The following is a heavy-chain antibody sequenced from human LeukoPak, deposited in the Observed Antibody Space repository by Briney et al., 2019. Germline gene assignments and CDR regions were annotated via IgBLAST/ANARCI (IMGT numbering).Heavy chain of an antibody. Sequence: SETLSLTCTVSGGSISSGDYYWSWIRQPPGKGLEWIGYIYYSGSTYYNPSLKSRVTISVDTSKNQFPLKLSSVTAADTAVYYCARDNDYGDRHWGQGTLVTVSS. J-gene: IGHJ4*02. D-gene: IGHD4-17*01. CDR3: ARDNDYGDRH. CDR2: IYYSGST. V-gene: IGHV4-30-4*01. CDR1: GGSISSGDYY.